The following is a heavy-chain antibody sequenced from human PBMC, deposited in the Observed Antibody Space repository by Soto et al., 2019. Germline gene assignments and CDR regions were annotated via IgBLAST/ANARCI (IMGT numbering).Heavy chain of an antibody. D-gene: IGHD6-13*01. CDR3: AREAPRKNSSSPLIPNDY. Sequence: SAKVTCKASGGTFSSYAISWVRQAPGQGLEWMGGIIPIFGTANYAQKFQGRVTITADESTSTAYMELSSLRSEDTAVYYCAREAPRKNSSSPLIPNDYWGQGTLVTVSS. V-gene: IGHV1-69*13. CDR2: IIPIFGTA. J-gene: IGHJ4*02. CDR1: GGTFSSYA.